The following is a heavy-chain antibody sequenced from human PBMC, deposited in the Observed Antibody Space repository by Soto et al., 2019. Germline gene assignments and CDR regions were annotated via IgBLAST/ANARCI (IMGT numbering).Heavy chain of an antibody. CDR1: GDSVSTGFYY. D-gene: IGHD6-6*01. Sequence: QLQLQESGPGLVKPSETLSLTCAVSGDSVSTGFYYWAWIRQPPGKGLEWIGTVYYTGSSYYNPSLKSRVPLHVDTSKNQFSLRLKSLTAADAAVYYCARHRGAARPDAFDIWGLGTMVPVSS. CDR2: VYYTGSS. CDR3: ARHRGAARPDAFDI. V-gene: IGHV4-39*01. J-gene: IGHJ3*02.